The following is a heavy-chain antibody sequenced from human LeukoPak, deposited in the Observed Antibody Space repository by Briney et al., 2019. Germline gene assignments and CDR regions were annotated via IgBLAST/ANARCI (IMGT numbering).Heavy chain of an antibody. V-gene: IGHV1-2*02. J-gene: IGHJ4*02. CDR1: GYTFTGYY. CDR2: INPNSGGT. CDR3: ARGRWGSGSFRRGNYFDY. D-gene: IGHD3-10*01. Sequence: GASVKVSCKASGYTFTGYYMHWVRQAPGQGLEWMGWINPNSGGTNYAQKFQGRVTMTRDTSISTAYMELSRLRSDDTAVYYCARGRWGSGSFRRGNYFDYWGQGTLVTVSS.